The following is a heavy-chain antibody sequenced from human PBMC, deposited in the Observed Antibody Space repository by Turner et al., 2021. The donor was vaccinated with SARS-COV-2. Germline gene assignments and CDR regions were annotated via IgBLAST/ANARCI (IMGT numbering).Heavy chain of an antibody. V-gene: IGHV3-23*01. Sequence: EVHLLESGGGSVQPGGSLRLSCAASGFTFSSYALSRVRQAPGKGLEWVSAMSGSGDNTRYTDSVKGRFTISRDNSKNTLFLQMNSLRAEDTAVYYCVKARYINSWFHFDYWGQGTLVTVSS. CDR2: MSGSGDNT. CDR3: VKARYINSWFHFDY. J-gene: IGHJ4*02. CDR1: GFTFSSYA. D-gene: IGHD6-19*01.